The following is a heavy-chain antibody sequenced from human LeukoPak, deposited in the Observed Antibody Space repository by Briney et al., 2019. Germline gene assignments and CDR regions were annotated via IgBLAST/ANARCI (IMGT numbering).Heavy chain of an antibody. CDR2: IYSGGST. J-gene: IGHJ4*02. V-gene: IGHV3-53*01. CDR1: GFTVSSNY. D-gene: IGHD3-16*01. CDR3: AKDVAGSGSYGFDY. Sequence: GGSLRLSCAASGFTVSSNYMSWVRQAPGKGLEWVSVIYSGGSTYYADSVKGRFTISRDNSKNTLYLQMNSLRAEDTAIYYCAKDVAGSGSYGFDYWGQGTLVTVSS.